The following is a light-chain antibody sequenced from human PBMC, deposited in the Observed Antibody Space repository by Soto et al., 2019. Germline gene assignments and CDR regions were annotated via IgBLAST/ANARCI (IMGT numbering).Light chain of an antibody. J-gene: IGKJ2*01. Sequence: DVVMTQSPDSLAVSLGERATINCKSSQSVLHSSNNKNYLAWYQQKAGQPPRLLISWASTRESGVPDRFSGSGSGTDFTLTISSLQAEDVAVYYCQQYYRTPRTFGQGTKLEIK. CDR3: QQYYRTPRT. V-gene: IGKV4-1*01. CDR1: QSVLHSSNNKNY. CDR2: WAS.